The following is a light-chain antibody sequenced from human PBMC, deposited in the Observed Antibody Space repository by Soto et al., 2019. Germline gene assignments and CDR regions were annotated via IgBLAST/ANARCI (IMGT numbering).Light chain of an antibody. CDR1: QTVRNN. V-gene: IGKV3D-15*01. CDR3: QQYSNWPPIT. Sequence: EIVMTQSPGTLSLSPGERATLSCRASQTVRNNYLAWYQQKPGQAPRLLIYDASSRATGIPDRFSGSGSGTEFTLTISSLQSEDFAVYYCQQYSNWPPITFGQGTRLEIK. CDR2: DAS. J-gene: IGKJ5*01.